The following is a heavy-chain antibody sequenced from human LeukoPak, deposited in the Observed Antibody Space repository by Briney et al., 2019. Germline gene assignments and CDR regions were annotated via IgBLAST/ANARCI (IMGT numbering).Heavy chain of an antibody. CDR1: GGSFSGYY. J-gene: IGHJ4*02. CDR2: ITHTGST. V-gene: IGHV4-34*01. CDR3: ARQVAAAGRIHDY. D-gene: IGHD6-13*01. Sequence: SETLSLTCAVYGGSFSGYYWSWIRQPPAKGLEWIGEITHTGSTNYNPSLKSRVTMSVDTSKNQFSLKLSSVTAADTALYYCARQVAAAGRIHDYWGQGTLVTVSS.